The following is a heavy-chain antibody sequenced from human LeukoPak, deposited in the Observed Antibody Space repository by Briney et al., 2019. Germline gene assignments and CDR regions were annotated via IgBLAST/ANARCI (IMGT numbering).Heavy chain of an antibody. D-gene: IGHD3-3*01. Sequence: ASVKVSCKASGYTFTGYYMHWVRQAPGQGLEWMGWINPNSGGTNYAQKFQGRVTMTRDTSISTAYMELSRLRSDDTAVYYCARDFYLSVTIFGVVIQPNNWFDPWGQGTLVTVSS. V-gene: IGHV1-2*02. CDR1: GYTFTGYY. J-gene: IGHJ5*02. CDR3: ARDFYLSVTIFGVVIQPNNWFDP. CDR2: INPNSGGT.